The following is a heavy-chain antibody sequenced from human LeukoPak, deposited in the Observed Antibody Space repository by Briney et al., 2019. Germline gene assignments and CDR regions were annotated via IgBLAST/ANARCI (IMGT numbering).Heavy chain of an antibody. D-gene: IGHD6-19*01. V-gene: IGHV4-34*01. Sequence: SESLSLTCAVYGGSFSGYYWSWIRQPPGKGLEWSGEINHSGSTNYNPSLKSRVTISVDTSKNQFSLKLSSVTAADTAVYYCARPNLHKYPVAGTSSYLDYWGQGTLVTVSS. CDR2: INHSGST. CDR1: GGSFSGYY. J-gene: IGHJ4*02. CDR3: ARPNLHKYPVAGTSSYLDY.